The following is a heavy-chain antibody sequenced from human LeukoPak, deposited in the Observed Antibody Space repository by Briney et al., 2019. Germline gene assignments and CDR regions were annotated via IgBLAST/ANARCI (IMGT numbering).Heavy chain of an antibody. D-gene: IGHD6-19*01. CDR1: GGSISSSSYY. CDR2: IYYNGYT. V-gene: IGHV4-39*01. J-gene: IGHJ4*02. CDR3: ARSIVPGTRKTDY. Sequence: PSETLSLTCTVSGGSISSSSYYWGWIRQPPGKGLEWIGNIYYNGYTYYNPSLKSRVTISVDTSKNQFSLKLSSVTAADTAVYYCARSIVPGTRKTDYWGQGTLVTVSS.